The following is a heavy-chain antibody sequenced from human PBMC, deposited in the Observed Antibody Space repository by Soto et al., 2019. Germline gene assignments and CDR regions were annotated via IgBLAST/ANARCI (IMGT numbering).Heavy chain of an antibody. J-gene: IGHJ4*02. Sequence: PSETLSLTCAVYGGSFSGYYWSWIRQPPGKGLEWIGEINHSGSTNYNPSHKSRVTISVDTSKNQFSLKLSSVTAADTAVYYCARGRRSYYDSSGYPFDYWGQGTLVTVSS. D-gene: IGHD3-22*01. CDR3: ARGRRSYYDSSGYPFDY. CDR2: INHSGST. CDR1: GGSFSGYY. V-gene: IGHV4-34*01.